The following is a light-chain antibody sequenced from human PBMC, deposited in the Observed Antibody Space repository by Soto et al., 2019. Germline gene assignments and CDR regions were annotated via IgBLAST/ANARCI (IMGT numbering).Light chain of an antibody. CDR3: QQYNNWLRT. CDR1: QSY. J-gene: IGKJ1*01. CDR2: GAS. V-gene: IGKV3-20*01. Sequence: EIVLTQSPGTLSLSPGERATLSCRASQSYLAWYQQKPGQAPRLLIYGASSRATGIPDRFSGSGSGTDFTLTISRLEPEDFAVYYCQQYNNWLRTFGQGTKVEIK.